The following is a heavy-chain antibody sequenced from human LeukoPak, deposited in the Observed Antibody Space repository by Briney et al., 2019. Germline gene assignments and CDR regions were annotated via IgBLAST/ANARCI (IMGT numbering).Heavy chain of an antibody. J-gene: IGHJ6*02. Sequence: GGSLRLSCAASGFTFSSYSMNWVRHAPGTGLEWVSSISSSSSYIYYADSVKGRFTISRDNAKNSLYLQMNSLRAEDTAVYYCARGIAARPFYGMDVWGQGTTVTVSS. V-gene: IGHV3-21*01. D-gene: IGHD6-6*01. CDR2: ISSSSSYI. CDR1: GFTFSSYS. CDR3: ARGIAARPFYGMDV.